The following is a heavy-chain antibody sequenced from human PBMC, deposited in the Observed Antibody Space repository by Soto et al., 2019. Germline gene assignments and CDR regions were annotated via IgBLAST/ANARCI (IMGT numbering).Heavy chain of an antibody. CDR3: ARTGSYYDHSGYAVGAFDI. CDR1: GYTFTIYA. CDR2: INAGNGNT. Sequence: QVQLVQSGTEVKKPGASVKVSCKASGYTFTIYAMHWVRQAPGQRLEWMGWINAGNGNTKYSQKFQGRVTITRDTSASTPSMGVRSLRSADTAGSCCARTGSYYDHSGYAVGAFDIWAQGPMLTVSS. J-gene: IGHJ3*02. V-gene: IGHV1-3*01. D-gene: IGHD3-22*01.